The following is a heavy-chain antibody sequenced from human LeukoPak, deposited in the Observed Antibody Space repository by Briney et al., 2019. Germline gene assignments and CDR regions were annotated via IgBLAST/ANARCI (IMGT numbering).Heavy chain of an antibody. Sequence: PSETLSLTCTVSGGSISSSYWSWIRQPTGKGLEWIGYIYTSGSTNYNPSLKSRVTISVDTSKNQFSLKLSSVTAADTAVYYCARWGRGAIEALDYYYYYMDVWGKGTTVTVSS. CDR2: IYTSGST. D-gene: IGHD3-10*01. J-gene: IGHJ6*03. CDR1: GGSISSSY. CDR3: ARWGRGAIEALDYYYYYMDV. V-gene: IGHV4-4*09.